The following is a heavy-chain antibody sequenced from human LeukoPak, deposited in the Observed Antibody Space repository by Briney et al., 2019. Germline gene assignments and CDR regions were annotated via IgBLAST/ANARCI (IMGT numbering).Heavy chain of an antibody. Sequence: PETLSLTCAVYGGSFSSYYWSWIRQPPGKGLEWIGYIYYSGSTNYNPSLKSRVTISVDTSKNQFSLKLSSVTAADTAVYYCARDGEYYDSSGYYAFDIWGQGTMVTVSS. J-gene: IGHJ3*02. V-gene: IGHV4-59*01. CDR2: IYYSGST. CDR3: ARDGEYYDSSGYYAFDI. CDR1: GGSFSSYY. D-gene: IGHD3-22*01.